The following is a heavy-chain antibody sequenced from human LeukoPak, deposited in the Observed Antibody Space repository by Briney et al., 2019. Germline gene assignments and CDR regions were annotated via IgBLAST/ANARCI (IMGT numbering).Heavy chain of an antibody. CDR3: PSGTEDFWSGYYTALGY. V-gene: IGHV3-23*01. J-gene: IGHJ4*02. CDR2: ISGSGGGT. CDR1: VFTFSSFA. D-gene: IGHD3-3*01. Sequence: GGSLRLSCAASVFTFSSFAMSCVREAPGEGLEWVSAISGSGGGTYYADSVKGRFTISRDNSKNTLYLQMNSLRAEDTPVYYCPSGTEDFWSGYYTALGYWGQGTLVTVSS.